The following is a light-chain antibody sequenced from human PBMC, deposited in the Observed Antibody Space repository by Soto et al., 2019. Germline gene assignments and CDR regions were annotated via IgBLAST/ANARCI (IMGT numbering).Light chain of an antibody. V-gene: IGLV2-23*03. CDR3: CSYAGSSTFVV. Sequence: QSALTQPASVSGSPGQSITVSCTGTSSDVGSYNFVSWYQQHPGKAPKLMIYEGSKRPSGVSNRFSGSKSGNTASLTISGLQAEDEADYYCCSYAGSSTFVVFGAGTKLTVL. CDR1: SSDVGSYNF. J-gene: IGLJ2*01. CDR2: EGS.